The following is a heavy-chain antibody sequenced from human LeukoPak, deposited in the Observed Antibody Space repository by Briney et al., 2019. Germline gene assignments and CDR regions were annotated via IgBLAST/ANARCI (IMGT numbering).Heavy chain of an antibody. CDR3: AKFGLAGSGRYHDAFDI. J-gene: IGHJ3*02. D-gene: IGHD3-10*01. Sequence: GGSLRLSCTASGFTFSTYAISWVRQAPGKGLEWVSAISGSGGSTYYADSVKGRSTISRDNSKNTLYLQMNSLRAEDTAVYYCAKFGLAGSGRYHDAFDIWGQGTMVTVSS. V-gene: IGHV3-23*01. CDR1: GFTFSTYA. CDR2: ISGSGGST.